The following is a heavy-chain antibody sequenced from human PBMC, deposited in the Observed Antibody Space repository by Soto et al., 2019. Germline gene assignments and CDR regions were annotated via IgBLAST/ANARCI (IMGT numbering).Heavy chain of an antibody. CDR1: GGTFSSHA. J-gene: IGHJ6*02. D-gene: IGHD6-13*01. CDR3: ARGPAAAARYYYYYYGMDV. CDR2: IIPIFGTA. Sequence: ASVKVSCKASGGTFSSHAISWVRQAPGQGLEWMGGIIPIFGTANYAQKFQGRVTITADESTSTAYMELSSLRSEDTAVYYCARGPAAAARYYYYYYGMDVWGQGTTVTVSS. V-gene: IGHV1-69*13.